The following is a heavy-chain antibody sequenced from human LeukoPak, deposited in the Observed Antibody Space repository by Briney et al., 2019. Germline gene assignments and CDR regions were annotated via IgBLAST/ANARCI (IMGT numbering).Heavy chain of an antibody. V-gene: IGHV3-30-3*01. Sequence: PSGGSLRRSCAASGFTFSSYAMHWVRQAPGKGLEWVAVISYDGSNKYYADSVKGRFTISRDNSKNTLYLQMNSLRVEDTAVYYCARAEVGAVDYWGQGTLVTVSS. CDR1: GFTFSSYA. CDR3: ARAEVGAVDY. CDR2: ISYDGSNK. J-gene: IGHJ4*02. D-gene: IGHD1-26*01.